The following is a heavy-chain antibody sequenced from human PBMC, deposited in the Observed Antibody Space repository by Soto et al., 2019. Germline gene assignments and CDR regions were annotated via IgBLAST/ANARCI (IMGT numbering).Heavy chain of an antibody. D-gene: IGHD3-22*01. CDR2: IYYSGST. J-gene: IGHJ6*02. V-gene: IGHV4-39*01. Sequence: SETLSLTCTVSGGSIISSSYCCVWIRQRPWSGLEWIGSIYYSGSTYYNPSLKSRVTISVDTSKNQFSLKLSSVTAADTAVYYCARHFLPRITMIVGFGMDVWGQGTTVTVSS. CDR1: GGSIISSSYC. CDR3: ARHFLPRITMIVGFGMDV.